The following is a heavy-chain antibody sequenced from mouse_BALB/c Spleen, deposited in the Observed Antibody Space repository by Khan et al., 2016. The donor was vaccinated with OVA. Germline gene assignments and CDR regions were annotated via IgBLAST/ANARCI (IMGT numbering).Heavy chain of an antibody. CDR1: GYTFTDYG. CDR3: ARSRVNFLLDL. V-gene: IGHV9-1*02. CDR2: INTYTGEP. D-gene: IGHD1-3*01. J-gene: IGHJ2*01. Sequence: QIQLVQSGPELKKPGETVRISCKASGYTFTDYGMNWVKQAPGKGLKWMGWINTYTGEPTYADEFKGRFAFSLETSDSNAHLPINNLKNEDMATYFCARSRVNFLLDLWGQGTTLTVSS.